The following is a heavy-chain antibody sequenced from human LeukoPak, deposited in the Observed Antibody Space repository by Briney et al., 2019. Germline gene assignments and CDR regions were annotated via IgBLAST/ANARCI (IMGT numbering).Heavy chain of an antibody. V-gene: IGHV1-46*01. CDR3: AREKGDLTGTPSLFGY. Sequence: GASVKVSCKASGYTFTSYYMHWVRQAPGQGLGWMGIINPSGGSTSYAQKFQGRVTMTRDMSTSTVYMELSSLRSEDTAVYYCAREKGDLTGTPSLFGYWGQGTLVTVSS. CDR1: GYTFTSYY. CDR2: INPSGGST. D-gene: IGHD1-7*01. J-gene: IGHJ4*02.